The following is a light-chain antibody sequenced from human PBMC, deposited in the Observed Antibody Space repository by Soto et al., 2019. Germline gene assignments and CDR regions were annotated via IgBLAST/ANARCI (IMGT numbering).Light chain of an antibody. CDR2: DVS. Sequence: QSALTQPASVSGSPGQSITISCTGTSSDVGGYNYVSWYQQHPGKAPKLMIYDVSNRPSGVSNRFSGSKSDNTASLTISGLQADDEADYYCSSFTPTSALVFGTGTKVTVL. CDR1: SSDVGGYNY. CDR3: SSFTPTSALV. J-gene: IGLJ1*01. V-gene: IGLV2-14*03.